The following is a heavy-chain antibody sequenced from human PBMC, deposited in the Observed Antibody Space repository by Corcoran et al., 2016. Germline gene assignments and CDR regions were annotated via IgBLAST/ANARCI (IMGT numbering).Heavy chain of an antibody. J-gene: IGHJ3*02. CDR2: IIPIFGTA. CDR1: GGTFSSYA. D-gene: IGHD2-15*01. Sequence: QVQLVQSGAEVKKPGSSVKVSCKASGGTFSSYAISWVRQAPGQGLEWMGGIIPIFGTANYAQKFQGRVTITADESTSTAYMELSSLRSEDTAVYYGARAPSGPYCSGGSCYREAIDIWGQGTMVTVSS. V-gene: IGHV1-69*01. CDR3: ARAPSGPYCSGGSCYREAIDI.